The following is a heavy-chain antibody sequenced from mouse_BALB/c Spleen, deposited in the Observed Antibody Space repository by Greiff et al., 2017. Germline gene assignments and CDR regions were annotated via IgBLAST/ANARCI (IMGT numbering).Heavy chain of an antibody. CDR2: IDPSDSYT. CDR1: GYTFTSYW. CDR3: ARGLLRWFAY. D-gene: IGHD2-3*01. V-gene: IGHV1-69*02. Sequence: VQLQQPGAELVKPGASVKLSCKASGYTFTSYWMHWVKQRPGQGLEWIGEIDPSDSYTNYNQKFKGKATLTVDKSSSTAYMQLSSLTSEDSAVYYCARGLLRWFAYWGQGTLVTVSA. J-gene: IGHJ3*01.